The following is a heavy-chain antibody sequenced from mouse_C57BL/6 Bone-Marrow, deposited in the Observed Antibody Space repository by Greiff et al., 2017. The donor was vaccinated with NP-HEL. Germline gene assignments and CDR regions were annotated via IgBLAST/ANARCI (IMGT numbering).Heavy chain of an antibody. V-gene: IGHV5-6*02. J-gene: IGHJ4*01. CDR2: ISSGGSYT. CDR1: GFTFSSYG. D-gene: IGHD2-5*01. CDR3: ARPYSNYAPYAMDY. Sequence: EVMLVESGGDLVKPGGSLKLSCAASGFTFSSYGMSWVRQTPDKRLEWVATISSGGSYTYYPDSVKGRFTISRDNAKNTLYLQMSSLKSEDTAMYYCARPYSNYAPYAMDYWGQGTSVTVSS.